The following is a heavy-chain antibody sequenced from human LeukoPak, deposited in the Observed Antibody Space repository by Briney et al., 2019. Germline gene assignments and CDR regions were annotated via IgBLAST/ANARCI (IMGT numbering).Heavy chain of an antibody. CDR3: ARHGLLYFDF. D-gene: IGHD3/OR15-3a*01. J-gene: IGHJ4*02. CDR2: IYYRGDT. CDR1: GGSFGISSYY. V-gene: IGHV4-39*01. Sequence: SETLSLTCTVSGGSFGISSYYWAWIRQTPGMGLEWIGSIYYRGDTLYKPSLQSRVTISLDTSKSQFSLTLNSATAADTAVYYCARHGLLYFDFWGQGAPVTVSS.